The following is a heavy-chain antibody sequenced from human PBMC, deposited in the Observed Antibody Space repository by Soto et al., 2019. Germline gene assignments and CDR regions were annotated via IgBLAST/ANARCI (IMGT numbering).Heavy chain of an antibody. CDR3: AKNWDTTFSSSSH. Sequence: EVQLLESGGGLAQPGGSLRLSCAASGFTFSTYAMTWVRQAPGKGLEWVSAISGSGGSTYYADSVKGRFTISRDSSQNTVFLQTNSLRAEDTAVYYCAKNWDTTFSSSSHWGQGTLVTVSS. CDR2: ISGSGGST. V-gene: IGHV3-23*01. CDR1: GFTFSTYA. J-gene: IGHJ4*02. D-gene: IGHD6-6*01.